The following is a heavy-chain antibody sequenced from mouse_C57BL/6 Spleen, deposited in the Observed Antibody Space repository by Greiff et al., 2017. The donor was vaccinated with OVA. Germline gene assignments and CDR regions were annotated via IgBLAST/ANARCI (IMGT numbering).Heavy chain of an antibody. V-gene: IGHV1-42*01. CDR2: INPSTGGT. CDR3: ARSHSIGGDYFDY. CDR1: GYSFTGYY. J-gene: IGHJ2*01. D-gene: IGHD2-10*02. Sequence: EVQVVESGPELVKPGASVKISCKASGYSFTGYYMNWVKQSPEKSLEWIGEINPSTGGTTYNQKFKAKATLTVDKSSSTAYMQLKSLTSEDSAVYYCARSHSIGGDYFDYWGQGTTLTVSS.